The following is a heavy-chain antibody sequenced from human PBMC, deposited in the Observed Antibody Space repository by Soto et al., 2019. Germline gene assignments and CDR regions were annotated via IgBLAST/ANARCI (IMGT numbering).Heavy chain of an antibody. J-gene: IGHJ5*02. Sequence: GGSLRLSCAASGFTFNSYVMTWVRQAPGGGLEWVSSISRSGRGSAYYADSVKGRFTISRDNSENTLFLQMNNLRDEDTALYYCARGRYLDSSDYWVANLTLDHWGLGTLVTVSS. D-gene: IGHD3-22*01. CDR2: ISRSGRGSA. V-gene: IGHV3-23*01. CDR1: GFTFNSYV. CDR3: ARGRYLDSSDYWVANLTLDH.